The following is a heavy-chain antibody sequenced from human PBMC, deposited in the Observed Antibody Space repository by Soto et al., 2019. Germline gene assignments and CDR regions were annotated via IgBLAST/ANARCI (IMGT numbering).Heavy chain of an antibody. CDR3: AKEGSDYDILTGSGYYGMDV. CDR1: GFTFSSYG. Sequence: QVQLVESGGGVVQPGRSLRLSCAASGFTFSSYGMHWVHQAPGKGLEWVAVTSYDGSSKYYADSVKGRFTISRDNSKNTLYLQMNSLRAEDTAVYYCAKEGSDYDILTGSGYYGMDVWGQGTTVTVSS. J-gene: IGHJ6*02. CDR2: TSYDGSSK. V-gene: IGHV3-30*18. D-gene: IGHD3-9*01.